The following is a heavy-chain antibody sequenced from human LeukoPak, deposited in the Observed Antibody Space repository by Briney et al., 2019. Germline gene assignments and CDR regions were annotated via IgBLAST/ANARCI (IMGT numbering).Heavy chain of an antibody. V-gene: IGHV3-30*04. D-gene: IGHD3-10*01. CDR3: ARDIGYYGSGENDAFDI. CDR1: GFTFSNYA. Sequence: GGSLRASCAASGFTFSNYAMHWVRQAPGKGLEWVAVISYDESDKYYADSVKGRFTLCRDSSKNTLYLQMNSLRAEDTAVYYCARDIGYYGSGENDAFDIWGQGALVHVSS. CDR2: ISYDESDK. J-gene: IGHJ3*02.